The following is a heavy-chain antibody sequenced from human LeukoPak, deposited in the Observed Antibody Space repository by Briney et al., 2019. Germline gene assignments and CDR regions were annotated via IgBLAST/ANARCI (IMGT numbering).Heavy chain of an antibody. CDR1: GGSFSGYY. J-gene: IGHJ4*02. CDR3: AGQEMATASFDY. Sequence: SETLSLTCAVYGGSFSGYYWSWIRQPPGKGLEWIGEINHSGSTNYNPSLKSRVTISVDTSKNQFSLKLSSVTAADTAVYYCAGQEMATASFDYWGQGTLVTVSS. V-gene: IGHV4-34*01. CDR2: INHSGST. D-gene: IGHD5-24*01.